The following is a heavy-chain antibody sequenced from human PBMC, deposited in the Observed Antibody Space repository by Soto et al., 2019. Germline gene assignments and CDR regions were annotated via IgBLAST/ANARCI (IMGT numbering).Heavy chain of an antibody. J-gene: IGHJ5*02. V-gene: IGHV1-18*01. CDR1: GYTFTSYG. CDR2: ISAYNGNT. D-gene: IGHD6-13*01. Sequence: ASVKVSCKASGYTFTSYGISWVRQAPGQGLEWMGWISAYNGNTNYAQKLQGRVTMTTDTSTSTAYMELRSLRSDDTAVYYCARDTRGIAAAGTNWFDPWGQGTLVTVSS. CDR3: ARDTRGIAAAGTNWFDP.